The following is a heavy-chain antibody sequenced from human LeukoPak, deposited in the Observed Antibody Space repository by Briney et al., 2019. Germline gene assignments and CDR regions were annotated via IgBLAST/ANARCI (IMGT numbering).Heavy chain of an antibody. V-gene: IGHV4-4*02. D-gene: IGHD2-2*02. Sequence: SETLSLTCAVSVGSISSGNWWTWVRQSPGKGLEWIGEIYHNGTLNYNPSLKSRVTISADSFKNHFSLKLTSGTAADTAVYYCTTAPILRGEGGEHYKYGMDVWGQGTTVIVSS. J-gene: IGHJ6*02. CDR1: VGSISSGNW. CDR2: IYHNGTL. CDR3: TTAPILRGEGGEHYKYGMDV.